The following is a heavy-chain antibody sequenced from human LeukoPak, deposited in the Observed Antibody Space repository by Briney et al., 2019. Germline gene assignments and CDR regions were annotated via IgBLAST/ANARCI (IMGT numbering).Heavy chain of an antibody. CDR2: ISSGSSYI. V-gene: IGHV3-21*01. J-gene: IGHJ3*02. D-gene: IGHD2-2*01. CDR1: GFTFSNYD. CDR3: AREDASAFDI. Sequence: GGSLRLSCAVSGFTFSNYDMNWVRQAPGKGLEWVSSISSGSSYIYYTDSVKGRFTISRDNAKNSLYLQMNSLRAEDTAVYYCAREDASAFDIWGQGTMVTVSS.